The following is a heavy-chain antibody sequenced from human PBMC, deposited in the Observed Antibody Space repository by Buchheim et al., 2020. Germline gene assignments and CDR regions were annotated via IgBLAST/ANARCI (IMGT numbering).Heavy chain of an antibody. CDR3: ARGSGSYGVVSYDY. D-gene: IGHD4-17*01. CDR2: INPNSADT. Sequence: QVQLVQSGAEVKKPGASVKVSCKASGYTFTGYYIHWVRLAPGQGLEWMGWINPNSADTNFAQKFQGRVTMTRDTSISTAYMELGGLRSDDTAVYYCARGSGSYGVVSYDYWGQGTL. J-gene: IGHJ4*02. CDR1: GYTFTGYY. V-gene: IGHV1-2*02.